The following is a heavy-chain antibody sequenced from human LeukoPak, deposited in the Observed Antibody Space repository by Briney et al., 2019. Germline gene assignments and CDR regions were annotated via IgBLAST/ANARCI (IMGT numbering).Heavy chain of an antibody. CDR1: GFTFSSYA. CDR2: IWYDGSNK. V-gene: IGHV3-33*08. CDR3: ARGEGGDIVASAADY. D-gene: IGHD5-12*01. J-gene: IGHJ4*02. Sequence: GGSLRLSCAASGFTFSSYAMHWVRQAPGKGLEWVAVIWYDGSNKYYADSVKGRFTISRDNSKNTLYLQMNSLRAEDTAVYYCARGEGGDIVASAADYWGQGTLVTVSS.